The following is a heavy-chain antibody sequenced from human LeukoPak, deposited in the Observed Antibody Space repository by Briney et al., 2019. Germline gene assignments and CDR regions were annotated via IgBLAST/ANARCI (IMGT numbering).Heavy chain of an antibody. V-gene: IGHV4-34*01. Sequence: SETLSLTCAVYGGSFSGYCWSWIRQPPGKGLEWIGEINHSGSTNYNPSLKSRVTISVDTSKNQFSLKLSSVTAADTAVYYCARRGVAARRRSDYWGQGTLVTVSS. J-gene: IGHJ4*02. D-gene: IGHD6-6*01. CDR2: INHSGST. CDR3: ARRGVAARRRSDY. CDR1: GGSFSGYC.